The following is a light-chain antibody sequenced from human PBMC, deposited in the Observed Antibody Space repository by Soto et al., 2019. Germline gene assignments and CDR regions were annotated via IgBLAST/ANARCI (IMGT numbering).Light chain of an antibody. CDR2: DAS. CDR1: QTVGIT. J-gene: IGKJ4*01. V-gene: IGKV3-11*01. Sequence: IVLTQSPATLYLSPGERASLSCRASQTVGITLAWYQQRPGQAPRLLIYDASSRAAGVPARFSGGGSGTDFTLTISGLEPDDFAVYYCQQRFAWPLTFGGGTKADVK. CDR3: QQRFAWPLT.